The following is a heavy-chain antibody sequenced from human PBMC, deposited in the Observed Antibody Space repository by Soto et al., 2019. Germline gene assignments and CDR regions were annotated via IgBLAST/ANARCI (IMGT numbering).Heavy chain of an antibody. V-gene: IGHV3-30*18. CDR1: GFTFSSYG. CDR3: AKDRSYDSSGRLDY. J-gene: IGHJ4*02. Sequence: QVQLVESGGGVVQPGRSLRLSCAASGFTFSSYGMHWVRQAPGKGLEWVAVISYDGSNKYYADSVKGRFTISRDNSKNTLYLQMNSLRAEDTAVYYCAKDRSYDSSGRLDYWGQGTLVTVSS. CDR2: ISYDGSNK. D-gene: IGHD3-22*01.